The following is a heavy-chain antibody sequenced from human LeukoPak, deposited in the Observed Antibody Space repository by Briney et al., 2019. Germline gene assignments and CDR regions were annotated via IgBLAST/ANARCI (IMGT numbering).Heavy chain of an antibody. CDR2: IYYSGST. CDR1: GGSISSYY. V-gene: IGHV4-59*08. J-gene: IGHJ4*02. CDR3: ARAAPYDSYY. Sequence: SETLSLTCTVSGGSISSYYWSWVRQPPGKGLEWIGYIYYSGSTYYNPSHKSRVTISVDTSKNQFSLKLSSVTAADTAVYYCARAAPYDSYYWGQGTLVTVSS. D-gene: IGHD3-3*01.